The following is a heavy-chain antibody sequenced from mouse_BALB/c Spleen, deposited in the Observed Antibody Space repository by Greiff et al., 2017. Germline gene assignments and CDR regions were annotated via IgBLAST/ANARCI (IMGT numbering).Heavy chain of an antibody. CDR2: INPNNGGT. J-gene: IGHJ3*01. CDR3: ARSTTMITRRFSSWFAY. CDR1: GYTFTDYN. Sequence: VQLQQSGPELVKPGASVKIPCKASGYTFTDYNMDWVKQSHGKSLEWIGDINPNNGGTIYNQKFKGKATLTVDKSSSTAYMELRSLTSEDTAVYYCARSTTMITRRFSSWFAYWGQGTLVTVSA. V-gene: IGHV1-18*01. D-gene: IGHD2-4*01.